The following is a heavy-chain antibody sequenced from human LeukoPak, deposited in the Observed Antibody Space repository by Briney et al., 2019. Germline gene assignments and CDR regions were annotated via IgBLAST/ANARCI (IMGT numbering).Heavy chain of an antibody. V-gene: IGHV3-21*04. CDR2: ISGGSSYI. CDR3: TTFYSRLTDY. CDR1: GFSFSSYS. Sequence: GGSLRLSCAASGFSFSSYSMTWVRQAPGKGLEWVSSISGGSSYIYYADSVKGRFTISRDNAKNSLYLHMNSLRAEDTAVYYCTTFYSRLTDYWGQGTLVTVSS. D-gene: IGHD2/OR15-2a*01. J-gene: IGHJ4*02.